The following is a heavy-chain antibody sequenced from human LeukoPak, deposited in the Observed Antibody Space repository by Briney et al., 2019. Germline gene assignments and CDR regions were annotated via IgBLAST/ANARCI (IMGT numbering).Heavy chain of an antibody. D-gene: IGHD2-2*01. V-gene: IGHV3-21*01. Sequence: GGSLRLSCAASGFAFSSYSMNWVRQAPGKGLEWVSSISSSSSYIYYADSVKGRFTISRDNAKNSLYLQMNSLRAEDTAVYYCASHRYCSSTSCSPAPFDYWGQGTLVTVSS. CDR2: ISSSSSYI. CDR3: ASHRYCSSTSCSPAPFDY. CDR1: GFAFSSYS. J-gene: IGHJ4*02.